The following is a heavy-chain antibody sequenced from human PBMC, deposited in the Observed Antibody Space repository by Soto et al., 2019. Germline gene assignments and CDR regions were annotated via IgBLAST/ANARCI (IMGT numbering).Heavy chain of an antibody. J-gene: IGHJ4*01. Sequence: EVQLLESGGGLVQPGGSLRLSCAASKFPFKSYTMSWVRQAPGKGLEWVSTIRGSGGNTYYADSVKGRFTISRDNSKNAQNLQMNSLRGEDTAVYYCAISPIGILTVYYYFEYWGHGTLVTVYS. CDR1: KFPFKSYT. V-gene: IGHV3-23*01. CDR3: AISPIGILTVYYYFEY. D-gene: IGHD3-9*01. CDR2: IRGSGGNT.